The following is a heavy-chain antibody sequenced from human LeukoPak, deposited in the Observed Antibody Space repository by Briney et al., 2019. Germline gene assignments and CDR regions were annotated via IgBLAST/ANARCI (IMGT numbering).Heavy chain of an antibody. D-gene: IGHD1-1*01. Sequence: ASVKVSCKASGYTFTGYYMHWVRQAPGQGLEWMGWINPNSGGTNYAQKFQGRVTMTRDTSISTAYMELSRLRSDDTAVYYCARGLGLENGWFDPWGQGTLVTVSS. CDR3: ARGLGLENGWFDP. J-gene: IGHJ5*02. CDR1: GYTFTGYY. V-gene: IGHV1-2*02. CDR2: INPNSGGT.